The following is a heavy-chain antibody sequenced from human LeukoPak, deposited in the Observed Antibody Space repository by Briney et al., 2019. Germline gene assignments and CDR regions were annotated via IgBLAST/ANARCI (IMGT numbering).Heavy chain of an antibody. D-gene: IGHD3-22*01. CDR3: AREGVGSSGYFYSDDAFDI. CDR1: GYTFTSYG. CDR2: ISAYNGNT. Sequence: GASVKVSCKASGYTFTSYGISWVRQAPGQGLEWMGWISAYNGNTNYAQKLQGRVTMTTDTSTSTAYMELRSVRSDDTAVYYCAREGVGSSGYFYSDDAFDIWGQGTMVTVSS. J-gene: IGHJ3*02. V-gene: IGHV1-18*01.